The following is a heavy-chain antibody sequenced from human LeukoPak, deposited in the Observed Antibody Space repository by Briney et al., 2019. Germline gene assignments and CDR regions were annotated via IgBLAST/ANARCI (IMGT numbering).Heavy chain of an antibody. CDR3: ITPLPYSAQ. D-gene: IGHD2-21*01. Sequence: GGPLRLPCAASGFTFSNAYMNWVRQAPGKGLEWVGRIKPKTDGETTEYAAPVKGRFSISRDDSKNMLYLQMNSLKTEDTAVYYCITPLPYSAQGGQGTLVTVSS. V-gene: IGHV3-15*07. J-gene: IGHJ4*02. CDR1: GFTFSNAY. CDR2: IKPKTDGETT.